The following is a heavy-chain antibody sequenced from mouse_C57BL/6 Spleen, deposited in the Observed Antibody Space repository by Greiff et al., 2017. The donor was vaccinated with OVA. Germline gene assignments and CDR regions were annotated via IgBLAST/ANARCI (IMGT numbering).Heavy chain of an antibody. CDR3: VRTNYYGSSWYFDV. V-gene: IGHV10-3*01. J-gene: IGHJ1*03. CDR1: GFTFNTYA. D-gene: IGHD1-1*01. Sequence: EVNVVESGGGLVQPKGSLKLSCAASGFTFNTYAMHWVRQAPGKGLEWVARIRSKSSNYATYYADSVKDRFTISRDDSQSMLYLQMNNLKTEDTAMYYCVRTNYYGSSWYFDVWGTGTTVTVSS. CDR2: IRSKSSNYAT.